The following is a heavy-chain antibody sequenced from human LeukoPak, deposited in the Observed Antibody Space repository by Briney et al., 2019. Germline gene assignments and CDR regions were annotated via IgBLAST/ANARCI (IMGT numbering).Heavy chain of an antibody. CDR3: ARETGSGYGMDV. V-gene: IGHV3-64*04. CDR1: GFTFSSYA. J-gene: IGHJ6*02. D-gene: IGHD3-10*01. Sequence: GGSLRLSCSASGFTFSSYAMHWVRQAPGKGLEYVSAISSNGGSTYYADSVKGRFTISRDNSKNTLYLQMNSLRAEDTAVYYCARETGSGYGMDVWGQGTTVTVSS. CDR2: ISSNGGST.